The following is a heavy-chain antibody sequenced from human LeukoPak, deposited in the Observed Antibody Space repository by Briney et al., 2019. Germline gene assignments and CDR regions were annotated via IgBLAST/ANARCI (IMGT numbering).Heavy chain of an antibody. CDR2: IWYDGSNK. CDR3: ARDVEEYCSGGSCHYFDY. V-gene: IGHV3-33*01. CDR1: GFTFSSYG. D-gene: IGHD2-15*01. J-gene: IGHJ4*02. Sequence: PGGSLRLSCAASGFTFSSYGMHWVRQAPGKGLEWVAVIWYDGSNKYYADSVKGRFTISRDNSKNTLYLQMNSLRAEDTAVYYCARDVEEYCSGGSCHYFDYWGQGTLVTVSS.